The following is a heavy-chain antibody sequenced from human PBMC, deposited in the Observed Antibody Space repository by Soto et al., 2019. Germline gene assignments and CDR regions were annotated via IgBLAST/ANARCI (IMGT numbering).Heavy chain of an antibody. V-gene: IGHV1-18*01. J-gene: IGHJ4*02. CDR2: ISAYNGNT. Sequence: QVQLVQSGAEVKKPGASVKVSCKASGYTFTSYGISWVRQAPGQGLEWMGWISAYNGNTNYAQKLQGRVTMTTDTSTSTAYMELRSPRSDDTAVYYCARVSLGGYEDSEGDYWGQGTLVTVSS. CDR1: GYTFTSYG. D-gene: IGHD5-12*01. CDR3: ARVSLGGYEDSEGDY.